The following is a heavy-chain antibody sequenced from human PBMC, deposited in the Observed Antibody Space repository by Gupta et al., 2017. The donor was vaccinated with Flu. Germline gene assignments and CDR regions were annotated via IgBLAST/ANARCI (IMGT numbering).Heavy chain of an antibody. CDR3: ARHGDYGGNAVQFDY. J-gene: IGHJ4*02. V-gene: IGHV4-59*08. CDR2: IYYSGST. D-gene: IGHD4-17*01. CDR1: GGSIRSYY. Sequence: QVQLQESGPGLVKPSETLSLTCTVSGGSIRSYYWSWIRQPPGKGLEGIGYIYYSGSTNYNPSLKSRVTISVDTPKNQFSLKLSSVTAADTAVYYCARHGDYGGNAVQFDYWGQGTLVTVSS.